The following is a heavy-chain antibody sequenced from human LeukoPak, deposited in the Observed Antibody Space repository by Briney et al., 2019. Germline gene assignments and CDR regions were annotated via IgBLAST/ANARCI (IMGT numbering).Heavy chain of an antibody. V-gene: IGHV1-18*01. CDR2: ISAYNGNT. D-gene: IGHD2-15*01. J-gene: IGHJ6*02. CDR3: ARGKVTAATPGYYYGMDV. CDR1: GYTSTSYG. Sequence: ASVKVSCKASGYTSTSYGISWVRQAPGQGLEWMGWISAYNGNTNYAQKLQGRVTMTTDTSTSTAYMELRSPRSDDTAVYYCARGKVTAATPGYYYGMDVWGQGTTVTVSS.